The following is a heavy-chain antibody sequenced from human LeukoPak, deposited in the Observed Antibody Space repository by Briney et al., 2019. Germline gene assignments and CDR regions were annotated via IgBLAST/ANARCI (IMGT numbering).Heavy chain of an antibody. V-gene: IGHV1-2*02. CDR1: GYTFTGYY. D-gene: IGHD6-19*01. CDR3: ASSIAVAGTGFDY. Sequence: ASVKVSCKASGYTFTGYYMHWGRQAPGQGLEWKGGINPNSGGTNYAQKFQGRVTMTRDTSISTAYMELSRLRSDDTAVYYCASSIAVAGTGFDYWGQGTLVTVSS. CDR2: INPNSGGT. J-gene: IGHJ4*02.